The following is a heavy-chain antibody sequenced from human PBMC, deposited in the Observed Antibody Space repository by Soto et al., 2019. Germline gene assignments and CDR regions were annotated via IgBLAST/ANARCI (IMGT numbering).Heavy chain of an antibody. V-gene: IGHV4-39*01. J-gene: IGHJ4*02. CDR3: ARRGNSVVTATPNFDY. D-gene: IGHD2-21*02. CDR1: GGSISSSSYY. Sequence: SETLSLTCTVSGGSISSSSYYWGWIRQPPGKGLEWIGSIYYSGSTYYNPSLKSRVTISVDTSKNQFSLKLSSVTAADTAVYYCARRGNSVVTATPNFDYWGQGTLVTVSS. CDR2: IYYSGST.